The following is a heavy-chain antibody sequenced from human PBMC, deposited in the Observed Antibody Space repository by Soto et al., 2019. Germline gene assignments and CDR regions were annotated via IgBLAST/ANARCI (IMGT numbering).Heavy chain of an antibody. CDR2: IIPVFDTP. V-gene: IGHV1-69*06. CDR1: GNSFSSHA. CDR3: AGGGALSTSWYRGDGLDS. D-gene: IGHD6-13*01. Sequence: QVHLEQSGSEVKQSGSSVKVSCKSSGNSFSSHAITWVRQAPGQGLEWMGGIIPVFDTPTYARRFQDRVTMTANKSTNTSSMELRSLRSEDTAVYYGAGGGALSTSWYRGDGLDSWGQGTQVTVSS. J-gene: IGHJ4*02.